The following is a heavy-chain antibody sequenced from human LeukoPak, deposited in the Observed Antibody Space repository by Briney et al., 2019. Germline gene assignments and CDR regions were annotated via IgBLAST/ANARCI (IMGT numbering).Heavy chain of an antibody. CDR2: ISSSGSTI. D-gene: IGHD1-26*01. CDR1: GFTFSDYY. CDR3: ERDPRAGWSYFNLYYFDY. J-gene: IGHJ4*02. V-gene: IGHV3-11*01. Sequence: GGSLRLSCAASGFTFSDYYMSWIRQAPGKGLEWVSYISSSGSTIYYADSVKGRFTISRDNAKNSLYLQMNSLRAEDTAAYYCERDPRAGWSYFNLYYFDYWGQGTLVTVSS.